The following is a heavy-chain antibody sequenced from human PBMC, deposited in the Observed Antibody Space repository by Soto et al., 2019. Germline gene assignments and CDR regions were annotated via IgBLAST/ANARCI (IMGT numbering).Heavy chain of an antibody. D-gene: IGHD2-2*01. CDR2: IAGKT. Sequence: EVHLLQSGGGLVQPGGSLRLSCAASGFTFSNSVMSWVRQAPGKGLVWVSTIAGKTYYSDSVKGRFTTSSDKSQSTLCLQMTSLTAEDPAVYYCARTTAVPTGMPDYWGQGTMATVSS. V-gene: IGHV3-23*01. J-gene: IGHJ4*02. CDR3: ARTTAVPTGMPDY. CDR1: GFTFSNSV.